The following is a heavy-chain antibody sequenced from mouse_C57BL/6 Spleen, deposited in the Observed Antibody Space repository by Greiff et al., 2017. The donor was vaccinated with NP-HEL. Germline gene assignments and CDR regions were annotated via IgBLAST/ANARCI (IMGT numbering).Heavy chain of an antibody. Sequence: VQLQQSGAELVKPGASVKISCKASGYAFSSYWMNWVKQRPGKGLEWIGQIYPGDGDTNYNGKFKGKATLTADKSSSTAYMQLSSLTSEDSAVYFCARWVLGDYDEAYYYAMDYWGQGTSVTVSS. CDR1: GYAFSSYW. CDR2: IYPGDGDT. V-gene: IGHV1-80*01. J-gene: IGHJ4*01. CDR3: ARWVLGDYDEAYYYAMDY. D-gene: IGHD2-4*01.